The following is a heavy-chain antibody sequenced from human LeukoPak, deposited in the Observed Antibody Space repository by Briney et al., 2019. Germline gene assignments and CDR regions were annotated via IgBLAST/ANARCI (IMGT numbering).Heavy chain of an antibody. J-gene: IGHJ3*02. D-gene: IGHD1-26*01. CDR1: GGSISSYY. Sequence: ASETLSLTCTVSGGSISSYYWSWIRQPAGKGLEWIGRIYTSGSTNYNPSLKSRVTMSVDTSKNQFSLKLSSVTAADTAVYYCASVRDSGSDDLDAFDIWGQGTMVTVSS. V-gene: IGHV4-4*07. CDR2: IYTSGST. CDR3: ASVRDSGSDDLDAFDI.